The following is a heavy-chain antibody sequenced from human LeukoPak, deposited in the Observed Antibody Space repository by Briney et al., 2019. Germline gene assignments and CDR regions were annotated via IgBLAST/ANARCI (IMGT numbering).Heavy chain of an antibody. CDR3: TRAAGIAAPGTRFDYFDS. V-gene: IGHV3-48*04. D-gene: IGHD6-13*01. CDR1: GFTFSSYT. CDR2: ISSGSDTI. Sequence: GGSLRLSCVASGFTFSSYTMHWVRQAPGKGLEWVSHISSGSDTIYYADSVKGRFTISRDNARNSLYLQMSSLRVEDTAVYYCTRAAGIAAPGTRFDYFDSWGQGTLLTVSS. J-gene: IGHJ4*02.